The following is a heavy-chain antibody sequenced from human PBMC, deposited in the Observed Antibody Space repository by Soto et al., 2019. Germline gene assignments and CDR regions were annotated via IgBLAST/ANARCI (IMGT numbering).Heavy chain of an antibody. CDR2: MYYSGST. V-gene: IGHV4-59*01. CDR1: GGSICTYY. J-gene: IGHJ4*02. D-gene: IGHD6-13*01. CDR3: ATHPTAAGTSYFDF. Sequence: ETLSLTCTVSGGSICTYYWNWIRQPPGKGLEWVGYMYYSGSTNYNPSLKSRVTTSVDTAKNQFSLRVRSVTAADTAVYYCATHPTAAGTSYFDFGGQGTLVPVYS.